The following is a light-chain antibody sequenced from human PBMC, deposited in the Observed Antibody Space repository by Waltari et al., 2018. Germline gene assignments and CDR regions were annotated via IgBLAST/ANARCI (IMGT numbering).Light chain of an antibody. J-gene: IGLJ3*02. Sequence: QLVLTQSPSASASLGASVKPTCTLSSGHSTNVVAWLQQQPEKGPRFLMKVNSDGSHTKGDEIPDRFSGSSSGAERYLTISSLQSEDEADYYCQTGGHGTWVFGGGTTLTVL. CDR1: SGHSTNV. CDR2: VNSDGSH. V-gene: IGLV4-69*01. CDR3: QTGGHGTWV.